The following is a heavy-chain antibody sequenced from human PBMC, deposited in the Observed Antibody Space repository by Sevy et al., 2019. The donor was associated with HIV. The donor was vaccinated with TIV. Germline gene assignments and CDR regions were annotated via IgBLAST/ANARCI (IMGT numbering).Heavy chain of an antibody. Sequence: GGSLRLSCAASGFTFSNYALSWVRQAPGKGLEWVSAVSGSGGKTYYADSVKGRFTISRETSNNTLFLHMKSLRAEDTAVYYCATHRRRDGYSYGAFDIWGQGTMVTVSS. CDR3: ATHRRRDGYSYGAFDI. CDR1: GFTFSNYA. D-gene: IGHD4-4*01. J-gene: IGHJ3*02. CDR2: VSGSGGKT. V-gene: IGHV3-23*01.